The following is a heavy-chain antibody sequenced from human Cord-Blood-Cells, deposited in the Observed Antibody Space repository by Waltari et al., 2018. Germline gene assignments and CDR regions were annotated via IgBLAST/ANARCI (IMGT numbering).Heavy chain of an antibody. CDR3: ARAGSSWYYYYYGMDV. CDR2: MNPNSGNT. Sequence: QVQLVQSGAEVKKPGASVKVSCKASGYNFTSYDTNWVRMDNGQGLEWMGWMNPNSGNTGYAQKFQGRVTMTRNTSISTAYMELSSLRSEDTAVYYCARAGSSWYYYYYGMDVWGQGTTVTVSS. D-gene: IGHD6-13*01. J-gene: IGHJ6*02. V-gene: IGHV1-8*01. CDR1: GYNFTSYD.